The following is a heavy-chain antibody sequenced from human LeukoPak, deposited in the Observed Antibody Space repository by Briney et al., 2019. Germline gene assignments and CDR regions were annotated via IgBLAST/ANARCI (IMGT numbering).Heavy chain of an antibody. CDR2: IYYSGST. Sequence: SETLSLTCTVSGASISSYYWSWIRQPPGKGLEYIGYIYYSGSTDYNPSLKSRVTISLDTSKNQLSLKLSSVTPAAPAVYSCAKLYCSTSSFYHPYAFYLWGHGTMVTVSS. J-gene: IGHJ3*01. V-gene: IGHV4-59*01. CDR1: GASISSYY. CDR3: AKLYCSTSSFYHPYAFYL. D-gene: IGHD2-2*01.